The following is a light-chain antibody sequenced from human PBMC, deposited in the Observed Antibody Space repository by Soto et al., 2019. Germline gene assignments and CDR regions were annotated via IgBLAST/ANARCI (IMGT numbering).Light chain of an antibody. V-gene: IGLV2-8*01. J-gene: IGLJ1*01. Sequence: QSALTQPPSASGSPGQSVTISCTGTSSDVGGYNYVSWYQQHPGKVPKLMVYEVNKRPSGVPDRFSGSKSGNTASLTVSGLQAEEEADYYCTSDAGGNNVFGSGTKLTVL. CDR2: EVN. CDR3: TSDAGGNNV. CDR1: SSDVGGYNY.